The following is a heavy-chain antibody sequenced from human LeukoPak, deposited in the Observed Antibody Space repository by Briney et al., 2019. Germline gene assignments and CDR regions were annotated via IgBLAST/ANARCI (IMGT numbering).Heavy chain of an antibody. V-gene: IGHV1-2*02. J-gene: IGHJ4*02. Sequence: ASVTVSCMASGYTFTGYYIHWVRQAPGQGLEWMGWINPNSGGTNYAQKFQGRVTMTRDTSISTAYMELSRLRSDDTAVYYCAREGAERWLQFYDYWGQGTLVIISS. CDR1: GYTFTGYY. CDR3: AREGAERWLQFYDY. CDR2: INPNSGGT. D-gene: IGHD5-24*01.